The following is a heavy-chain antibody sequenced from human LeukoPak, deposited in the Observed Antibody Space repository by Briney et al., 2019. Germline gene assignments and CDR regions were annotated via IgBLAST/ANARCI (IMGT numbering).Heavy chain of an antibody. CDR3: ARLSGPPPGYFDL. J-gene: IGHJ2*01. CDR1: GFTFSSYG. V-gene: IGHV3-23*01. CDR2: ISGSGGST. D-gene: IGHD1-26*01. Sequence: GGSLRLSCAASGFTFSSYGMSWVRQAPGKGLEWVSAISGSGGSTYYADSVKGRFTISRDNSKNTLCLQMNSLRAEDTAVYYCARLSGPPPGYFDLWGRGTLVTVSS.